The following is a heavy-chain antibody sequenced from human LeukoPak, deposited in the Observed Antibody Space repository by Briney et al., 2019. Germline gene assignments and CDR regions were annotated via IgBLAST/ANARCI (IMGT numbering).Heavy chain of an antibody. CDR1: GGSISSYY. J-gene: IGHJ4*02. CDR2: IYYSGST. D-gene: IGHD3-10*01. V-gene: IGHV4-59*01. Sequence: NTSETLSLTCTVSGGSISSYYWSWIRQPPGKGLEWIGYIYYSGSTNYNPSLRSRVTISVDTSKNQFSLKLSSVTAADTAVYYCARSYYGSGSYYAIDYWGQGTLVTVSS. CDR3: ARSYYGSGSYYAIDY.